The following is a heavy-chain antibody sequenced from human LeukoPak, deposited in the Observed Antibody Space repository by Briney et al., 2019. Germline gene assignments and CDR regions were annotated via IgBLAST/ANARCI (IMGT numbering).Heavy chain of an antibody. V-gene: IGHV3-23*01. CDR1: GFTFSRNS. CDR2: ISGSGGST. D-gene: IGHD3-22*01. J-gene: IGHJ4*02. Sequence: GGSLRLSCAASGFTFSRNSMSWVRQAPGKGLEWVSAISGSGGSTYYADSVKGRFTISRDNSKNTLYLQMNSLRAEDTAVYYCAKRRYDSSGYFDYWGQGTLVTVSS. CDR3: AKRRYDSSGYFDY.